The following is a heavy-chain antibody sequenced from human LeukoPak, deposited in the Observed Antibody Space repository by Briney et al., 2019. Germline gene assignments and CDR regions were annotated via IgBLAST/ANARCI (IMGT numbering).Heavy chain of an antibody. CDR2: ISDVHGT. CDR1: GFTFSNYA. Sequence: PGGSLRLSCAASGFTFSNYAMSWVRQAPGQGLQWVSGISDVHGTFYADSVRARFTISRDNSKNTLYLQMNSLRVEDTAIYYCVKDHCSTTRCIAGFDFWGQGTLVTVSS. D-gene: IGHD2-2*01. V-gene: IGHV3-23*01. J-gene: IGHJ4*02. CDR3: VKDHCSTTRCIAGFDF.